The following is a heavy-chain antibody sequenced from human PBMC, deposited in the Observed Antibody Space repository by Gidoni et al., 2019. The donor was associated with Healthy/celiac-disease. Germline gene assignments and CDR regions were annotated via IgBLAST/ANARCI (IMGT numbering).Heavy chain of an antibody. CDR2: IYYSGST. J-gene: IGHJ6*02. CDR3: AGPGGAVGMDV. CDR1: GGSISSSSYY. Sequence: QLQLQESGPGLVKPSETLSLTCTVSGGSISSSSYYWGWIRQPPGKGLEWIGSIYYSGSTYYNPSLKSRVTISVDTSKNQFSLKLSSVTAADTAVYYCAGPGGAVGMDVWGQGTTVTVSS. V-gene: IGHV4-39*01. D-gene: IGHD3-10*01.